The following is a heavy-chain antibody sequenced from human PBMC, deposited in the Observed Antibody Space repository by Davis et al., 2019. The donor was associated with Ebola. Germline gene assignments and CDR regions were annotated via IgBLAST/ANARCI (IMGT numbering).Heavy chain of an antibody. V-gene: IGHV1-2*02. J-gene: IGHJ4*02. CDR3: ARGSSGYSKSLDY. Sequence: ASVKVSCKASGYTFTGYYMHWARQAPGQGLEGMGWINPNSGEGTNYVQNFQGRVAMIRDTSISTAYMELTRLRSDDTAMYYCARGSSGYSKSLDYWGQGTRVTVSS. D-gene: IGHD3-22*01. CDR1: GYTFTGYY. CDR2: INPNSGEGT.